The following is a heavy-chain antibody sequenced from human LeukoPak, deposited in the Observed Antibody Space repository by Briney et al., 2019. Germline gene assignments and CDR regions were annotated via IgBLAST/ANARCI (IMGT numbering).Heavy chain of an antibody. CDR3: ARGGKMVRNYYGMDV. V-gene: IGHV4-34*01. CDR2: INHSGST. CDR1: GGSFSGYY. Sequence: SETLSLTCAVYGGSFSGYYWSWIRQPPGKGLEWIGEINHSGSTNYNPSLKSRVTISVDTSKNQFSLKLSSVTAADTAVYYCARGGKMVRNYYGMDVWGKGTAVTVPS. D-gene: IGHD3-10*01. J-gene: IGHJ6*04.